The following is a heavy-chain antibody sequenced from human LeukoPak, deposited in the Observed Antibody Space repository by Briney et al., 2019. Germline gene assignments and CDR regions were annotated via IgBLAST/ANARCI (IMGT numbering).Heavy chain of an antibody. Sequence: GGSLRLSCAASGFTFSSYGMHWVRQAPGKGLEWVAFIRYDGSNKYYADSVKGRFTISRDNAKNSLYLQMNSLRAEDTAVYYCARPYYYGSGSYYVDYWGQGTLVTVSS. CDR1: GFTFSSYG. J-gene: IGHJ4*02. CDR3: ARPYYYGSGSYYVDY. D-gene: IGHD3-10*01. CDR2: IRYDGSNK. V-gene: IGHV3-30*02.